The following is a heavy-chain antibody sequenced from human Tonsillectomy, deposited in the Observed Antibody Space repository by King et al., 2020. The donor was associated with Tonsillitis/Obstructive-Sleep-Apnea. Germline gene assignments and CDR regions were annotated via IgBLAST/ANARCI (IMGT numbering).Heavy chain of an antibody. CDR3: ARNGGDYVWGSYRDMDV. D-gene: IGHD3-16*02. V-gene: IGHV3-30*01. CDR2: ISYDGSNK. Sequence: QLVQSGGGVVQPGRSLRLSCAASGFTFSSYAMHWVRQAPGKGLEWVAVISYDGSNKYYADSVKGRFTISRDNSKNTLYLQMNSLRAEETAVYYCARNGGDYVWGSYRDMDVWGKGTTVTVSS. CDR1: GFTFSSYA. J-gene: IGHJ6*03.